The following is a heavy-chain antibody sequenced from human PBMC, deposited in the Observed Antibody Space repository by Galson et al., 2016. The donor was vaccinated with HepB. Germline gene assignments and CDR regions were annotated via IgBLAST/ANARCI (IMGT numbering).Heavy chain of an antibody. Sequence: SVKVSCKASGGTFSSHAISWMRQAPGQGLEWMGGILPMRGIPDYAQKFHDRVTISEDESTSTVYMELSSRRSDDTAVYYCARSVLGGSGNGYSSHNYFDAWGQGTPVTVTS. CDR3: ARSVLGGSGNGYSSHNYFDA. J-gene: IGHJ5*02. V-gene: IGHV1-69*10. D-gene: IGHD5-24*01. CDR2: ILPMRGIP. CDR1: GGTFSSHA.